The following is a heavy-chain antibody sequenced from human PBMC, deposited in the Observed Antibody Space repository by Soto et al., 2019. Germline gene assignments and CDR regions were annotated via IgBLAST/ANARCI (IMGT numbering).Heavy chain of an antibody. CDR2: INHGGSA. D-gene: IGHD6-13*01. V-gene: IGHV4-34*01. CDR1: GGSFSGYY. J-gene: IGHJ1*01. Sequence: VQLQQWGAGLLKTSETLSLTCAVYGGSFSGYYWSWIRQTPGKRMEWVGDINHGGSANYNPSLKSRVPFSLDLSKHQFSLKLNSVIAADTAVYYCARYSSTWSKYLQHWGRGSLVIVSS. CDR3: ARYSSTWSKYLQH.